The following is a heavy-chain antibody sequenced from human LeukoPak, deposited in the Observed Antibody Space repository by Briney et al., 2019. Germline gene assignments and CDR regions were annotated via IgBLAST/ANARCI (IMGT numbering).Heavy chain of an antibody. CDR3: ARGDYYYMDV. CDR1: GFTFNNYA. Sequence: PGGSLRLSCAASGFTFNNYAMGWVRQAPGKGLEWVSDVSDSGTSTCYADSVKGRFAISRDNSKNSLYLQMNSLRDEDTAVYYCARGDYYYMDVWGKGTTVTVSS. V-gene: IGHV3-23*01. D-gene: IGHD3-16*01. J-gene: IGHJ6*03. CDR2: VSDSGTST.